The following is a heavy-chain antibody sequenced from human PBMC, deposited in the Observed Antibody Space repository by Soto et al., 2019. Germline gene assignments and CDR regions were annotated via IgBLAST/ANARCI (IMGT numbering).Heavy chain of an antibody. CDR2: IKSEGSGGTT. D-gene: IGHD2-21*02. CDR3: LLFWTSPTANLV. V-gene: IGHV3-15*07. Sequence: PGGSLRLSCAGSGFTFSLAWMNWVRQAPGKGLEWVGRIKSEGSGGTTDYAAPVKGRFTISRDDSINTLYLQMNNLKTEDTAVYYFLLFWTSPTANLVWGPGTMVTV. J-gene: IGHJ3*01. CDR1: GFTFSLAW.